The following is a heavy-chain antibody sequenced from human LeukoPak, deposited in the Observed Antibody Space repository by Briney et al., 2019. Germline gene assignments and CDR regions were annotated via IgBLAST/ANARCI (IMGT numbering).Heavy chain of an antibody. CDR3: ARAEHYVDTAMLNGFDY. V-gene: IGHV3-21*01. Sequence: GGSLRLSCAAPGFTFSSYSMNWVRQAPGKGLEWVSSISSSSSYIYYADSVKGRFTISRDNAKNSLYLQMNSLRAEDTAVYYCARAEHYVDTAMLNGFDYWGQGTLVTVSS. J-gene: IGHJ4*02. D-gene: IGHD5-18*01. CDR1: GFTFSSYS. CDR2: ISSSSSYI.